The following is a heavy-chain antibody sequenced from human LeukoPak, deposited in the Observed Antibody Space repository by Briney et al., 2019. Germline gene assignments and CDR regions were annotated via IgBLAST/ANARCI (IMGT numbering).Heavy chain of an antibody. CDR1: GFTFSSYG. CDR2: IRYDGSNK. J-gene: IGHJ4*02. Sequence: GGSLRLSCAASGFTFSSYGMHWVRQAPGKGLEWVAFIRYDGSNKYYADSVKGRFTISRDNSKNTLYLQMNSLRAEDTAVYYCAKDGDSSGYLLDYWGQGTLVTVSS. D-gene: IGHD3-22*01. CDR3: AKDGDSSGYLLDY. V-gene: IGHV3-30*02.